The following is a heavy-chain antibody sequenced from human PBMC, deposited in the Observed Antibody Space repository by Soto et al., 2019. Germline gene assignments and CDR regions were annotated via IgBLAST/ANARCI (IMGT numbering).Heavy chain of an antibody. CDR1: GYSFTSYL. CDR3: ARHEIAARRSYYYGMDV. Sequence: GGALNISCKGCGYSFTSYLISWVRQMPGKGLGWMWWIDPRDSYTNYSPSFQPHLTFSSDKPISTLYLQWSSLRPSDTAMYYCARHEIAARRSYYYGMDVWGQGTTVTVS. D-gene: IGHD6-6*01. V-gene: IGHV5-10-1*01. CDR2: IDPRDSYT. J-gene: IGHJ6*02.